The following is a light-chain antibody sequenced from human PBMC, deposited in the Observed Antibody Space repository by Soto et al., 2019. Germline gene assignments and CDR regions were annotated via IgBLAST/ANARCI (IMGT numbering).Light chain of an antibody. CDR2: GVS. CDR3: QQGHDLPLT. CDR1: QSISGE. V-gene: IGKV3-15*01. Sequence: EIVMTQSPATLSVSPGERATLSCRASQSISGELAWYQQRPGQPPRLLIYGVSTRATCVPDIFSGSGSGSGFTLTISGLQSEDFSVYYCQQGHDLPLTFGQGTRLDI. J-gene: IGKJ2*01.